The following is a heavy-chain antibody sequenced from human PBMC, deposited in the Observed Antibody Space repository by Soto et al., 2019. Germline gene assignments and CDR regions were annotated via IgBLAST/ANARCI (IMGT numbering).Heavy chain of an antibody. V-gene: IGHV4-31*03. CDR1: GGSISSGDYY. Sequence: TSETLSLTCTVSGGSISSGDYYWSWIRQHPGKGLEWIGYIYYSGSTYYNPSLKSRVTISVDTSKNQFSLKLSSVTAADTAVYYCARAHYYYDSSGYFHYWGQGSLVTVSSGKSLTWGVPETLLCSLWVHGRWFDPWGQGTLVTVSS. D-gene: IGHD3-22*01. CDR3: ARAHYYYDSSGYFHYWGQGSLVTVSSGKSLTWGVPETLLCSLWVHGRWFDP. CDR2: IYYSGST. J-gene: IGHJ5*02.